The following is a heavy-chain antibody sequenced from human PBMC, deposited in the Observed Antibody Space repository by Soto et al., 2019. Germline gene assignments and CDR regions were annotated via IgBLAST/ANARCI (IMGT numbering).Heavy chain of an antibody. J-gene: IGHJ4*02. Sequence: PSETLSLTCAVHGGSFSGYYWDWIRQPPGKGLEWIGEVNHGGTSNYNPSLKSRVTMSVDTSTNQFSLKLNSVTAADTAVYYCTRHEGGAAADRPLDYWGQGTLVTVS. V-gene: IGHV4-34*01. CDR3: TRHEGGAAADRPLDY. CDR2: VNHGGTS. CDR1: GGSFSGYY. D-gene: IGHD6-13*01.